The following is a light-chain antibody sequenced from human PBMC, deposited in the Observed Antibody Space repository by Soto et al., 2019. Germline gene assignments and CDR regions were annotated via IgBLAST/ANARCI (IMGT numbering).Light chain of an antibody. CDR1: SSDVGGYNF. J-gene: IGLJ1*01. CDR2: EVS. Sequence: QSALTQPRSVSGSPGQSVTISCTGTSSDVGGYNFVSWYQQHPGKAPKLMIYEVSKRPSGVSNRFSGSKSGNTASLTISGLQAEDEADYYCCSYAGSSTYVFGTGTKVTVL. CDR3: CSYAGSSTYV. V-gene: IGLV2-23*02.